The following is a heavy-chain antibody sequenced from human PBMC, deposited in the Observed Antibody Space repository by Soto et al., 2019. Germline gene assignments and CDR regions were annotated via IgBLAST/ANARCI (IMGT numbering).Heavy chain of an antibody. D-gene: IGHD3-9*01. CDR1: GGSISSYY. J-gene: IGHJ3*02. CDR3: ARGFRGSYYDILTGHPSDAFDN. V-gene: IGHV4-59*01. Sequence: SETLSLTCTVSGGSISSYYWSWIRQPPGKGLEWIGYIYYSGSTNYNPSLKSRVTISVDTSKNQFSLKLSSVTAADTAVYYCARGFRGSYYDILTGHPSDAFDNWGQGTMVTV. CDR2: IYYSGST.